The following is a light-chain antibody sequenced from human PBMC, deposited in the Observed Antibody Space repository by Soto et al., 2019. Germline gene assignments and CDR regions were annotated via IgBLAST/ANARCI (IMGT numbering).Light chain of an antibody. J-gene: IGKJ4*01. V-gene: IGKV2-28*01. Sequence: DIVLTQSPLSLPVTPGEPASISFRSSQSLLSSNGDSCLDSCLQKKGQSPQVLIYLGSNRASGVTDRFSGSRSGTDFTLKISRVEAEDVGVYYCMQGLTTPLTFGGGTKVDIK. CDR3: MQGLTTPLT. CDR1: QSLLSSNGDSC. CDR2: LGS.